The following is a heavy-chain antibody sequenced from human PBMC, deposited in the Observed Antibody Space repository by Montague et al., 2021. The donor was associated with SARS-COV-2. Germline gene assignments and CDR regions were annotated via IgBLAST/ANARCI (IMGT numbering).Heavy chain of an antibody. J-gene: IGHJ4*02. CDR3: ARAGAITMYVVGVYAFDH. Sequence: SETLSLTCTVSGASIKSGMYYWGWIRQPPGKGLEWIGSIFHTGSTYYSPSLKSRVTMSVDTAKNQFSLKLSSVTAADTAVYYCARAGAITMYVVGVYAFDHWGQGILVTVSS. CDR1: GASIKSGMYY. V-gene: IGHV4-39*07. CDR2: IFHTGST. D-gene: IGHD3-22*01.